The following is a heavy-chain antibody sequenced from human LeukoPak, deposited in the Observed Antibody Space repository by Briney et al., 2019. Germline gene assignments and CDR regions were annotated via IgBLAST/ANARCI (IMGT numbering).Heavy chain of an antibody. V-gene: IGHV3-7*01. D-gene: IGHD2-2*01. CDR1: GFTFRDYW. CDR2: IKQDGSEK. CDR3: ARDRPYCSSISCHPDTAYYYMDV. Sequence: GGSLRLSCAASGFTFRDYWMSWVRQAPGKGLEWVANIKQDGSEKYYVDSVKGRFSISRDNAKKSMYLQMNSLRAEDTAVYYCARDRPYCSSISCHPDTAYYYMDVWGKGTTVTVSS. J-gene: IGHJ6*03.